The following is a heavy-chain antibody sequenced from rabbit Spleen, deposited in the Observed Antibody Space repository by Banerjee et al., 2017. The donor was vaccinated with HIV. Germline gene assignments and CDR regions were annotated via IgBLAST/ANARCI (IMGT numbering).Heavy chain of an antibody. CDR3: ARSYYTYDGLGYKFNL. J-gene: IGHJ4*01. CDR1: GFSFSSGYD. Sequence: QEQLEESGGGLVKPEGSLTLTCKASGFSFSSGYDMCWVRQAPGKGLEWIACIYTGSSGTTYYANWAKGRFTISKTSSTTVDLKMTSLTAADTATYFCARSYYTYDGLGYKFNLWGPGTLVTVS. D-gene: IGHD6-1*01. V-gene: IGHV1S45*01. CDR2: IYTGSSGTT.